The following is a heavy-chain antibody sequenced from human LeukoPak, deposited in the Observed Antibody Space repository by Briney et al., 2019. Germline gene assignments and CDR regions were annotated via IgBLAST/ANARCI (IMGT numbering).Heavy chain of an antibody. CDR2: FNHSWGA. CDR1: SGSFSGYY. Sequence: SETLSLTCGVYSGSFSGYYWTWFRQSPGKGLEWIGEFNHSWGAKYNPSLKSRATISVDTSKNHLSLKLNSVTAADTAVYYCASLSEYCSAGSCYLGWFDPWGQGTLVTVSS. D-gene: IGHD2-15*01. J-gene: IGHJ5*02. V-gene: IGHV4-34*01. CDR3: ASLSEYCSAGSCYLGWFDP.